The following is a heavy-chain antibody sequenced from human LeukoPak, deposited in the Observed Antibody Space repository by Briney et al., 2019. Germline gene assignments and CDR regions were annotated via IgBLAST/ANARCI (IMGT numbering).Heavy chain of an antibody. CDR1: GYTFTSYG. V-gene: IGHV1-18*01. D-gene: IGHD4-11*01. CDR3: ARADYMSSNY. Sequence: ASVKVSCKASGYTFTSYGISWVRQAPGQGLEWMGWISAYNGNTNYAQKLQGSVTMTTDTSTSTAYMELRSLRADDTAVYYGARADYMSSNYWGQGTLVTVPS. CDR2: ISAYNGNT. J-gene: IGHJ4*02.